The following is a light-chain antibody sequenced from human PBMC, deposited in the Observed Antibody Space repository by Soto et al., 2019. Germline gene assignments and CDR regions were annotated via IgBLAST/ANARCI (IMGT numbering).Light chain of an antibody. J-gene: IGKJ2*01. V-gene: IGKV3-20*01. Sequence: EIVLTQSPGTLSLSPGERATLSCRASQSIISSYLAWYQQKPGQAPRLLLFGAYARATGIPDRFSGYGSGADCPLIISRLEPEDSAVYYCQQYGSSYTFGQGTKLEIK. CDR3: QQYGSSYT. CDR1: QSIISSY. CDR2: GAY.